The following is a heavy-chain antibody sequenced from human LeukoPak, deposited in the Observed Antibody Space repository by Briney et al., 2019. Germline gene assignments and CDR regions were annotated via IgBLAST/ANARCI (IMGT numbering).Heavy chain of an antibody. CDR2: IYYSGNT. V-gene: IGHV4-59*11. Sequence: PSETLSLTCTVSDGSISSHYWSWIRQPPGKALEWIGHIYYSGNTNYNPSLKSRVTISVETSKTQFSLKLSSVIPADTAVYYCARVGGKYVAGLYYFDYWGQGTLVTVSP. D-gene: IGHD6-19*01. J-gene: IGHJ4*02. CDR1: DGSISSHY. CDR3: ARVGGKYVAGLYYFDY.